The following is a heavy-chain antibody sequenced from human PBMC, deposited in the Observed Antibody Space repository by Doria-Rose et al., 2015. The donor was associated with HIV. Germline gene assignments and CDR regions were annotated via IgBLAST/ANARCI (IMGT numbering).Heavy chain of an antibody. D-gene: IGHD3-10*01. CDR2: IYSSGNT. J-gene: IGHJ6*03. CDR3: ARFRPSRGIYYSLDV. CDR1: GGSISSYY. V-gene: IGHV4-4*09. Sequence: VSGGSISSYYWNWIRQPPGKGLEWIGYIYSSGNTHYNSSLKSRVTISIDTSKNQFSLKLSSVTAADTAVYYCARFRPSRGIYYSLDVWGKGTTVTVSS.